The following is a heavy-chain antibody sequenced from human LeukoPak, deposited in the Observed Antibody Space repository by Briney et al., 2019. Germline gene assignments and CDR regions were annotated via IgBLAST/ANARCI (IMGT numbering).Heavy chain of an antibody. CDR3: AKDDDDGDHVVVDH. J-gene: IGHJ4*02. CDR2: ISGSGGST. CDR1: GFTFSSYA. D-gene: IGHD4-17*01. Sequence: GGPLRLSCAASGFTFSSYAMGWVRQAPGKGLEWVSLISGSGGSTYYADSVKGRFTVSRDNSKNTECLQMNSLRAEDTAIYYCAKDDDDGDHVVVDHWGQGTLVTVYS. V-gene: IGHV3-23*01.